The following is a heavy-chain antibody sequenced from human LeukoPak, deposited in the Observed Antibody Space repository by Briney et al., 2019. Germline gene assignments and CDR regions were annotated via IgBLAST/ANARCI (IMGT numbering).Heavy chain of an antibody. D-gene: IGHD2-21*02. CDR1: GFTFSSYG. CDR3: AKVKTDILIADS. Sequence: AGGSLRLSCAASGFTFSSYGMHWVRQALGKGLEWVAFIRYDGSNKYYADSVKGRFTISRDNSKNTLYLQMNSLTSEDTAVYYCAKVKTDILIADSWGQGTLVTVSS. J-gene: IGHJ4*02. V-gene: IGHV3-30*02. CDR2: IRYDGSNK.